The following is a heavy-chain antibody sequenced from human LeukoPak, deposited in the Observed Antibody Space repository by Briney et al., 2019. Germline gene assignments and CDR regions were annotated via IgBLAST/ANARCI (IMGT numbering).Heavy chain of an antibody. D-gene: IGHD3-10*02. J-gene: IGHJ6*04. Sequence: PGGSLRLSCAASGFTFSNHGMNWVRQAPGKGLEWVSGISPGGDTPYYADSVKGRFTISRDNAKNSLYLQMNSLRAEDTAVYYCAELGITMIGGVWGKGTTVTISS. CDR1: GFTFSNHG. V-gene: IGHV3-48*03. CDR2: ISPGGDTP. CDR3: AELGITMIGGV.